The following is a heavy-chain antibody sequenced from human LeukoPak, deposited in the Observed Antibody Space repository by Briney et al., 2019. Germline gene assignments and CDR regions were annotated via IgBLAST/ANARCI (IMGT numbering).Heavy chain of an antibody. V-gene: IGHV1-46*01. D-gene: IGHD2-15*01. CDR2: ISPNNGDT. Sequence: ASVKVSCKASGYTFVSYLIHWVREAPGQGLEWMGIISPNNGDTQYAPKFRGRVTMTRDMSTSTVYMELSSLISGDTALYYCARDGIGYANWFDPWGQGTLVTVSS. CDR3: ARDGIGYANWFDP. J-gene: IGHJ5*02. CDR1: GYTFVSYL.